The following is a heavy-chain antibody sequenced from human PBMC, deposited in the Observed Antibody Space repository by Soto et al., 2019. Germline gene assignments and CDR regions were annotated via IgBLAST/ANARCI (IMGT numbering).Heavy chain of an antibody. Sequence: EVQLLESGGGLVQPGGSLRLSCAASGFTFSSYAMSWVRQAPGKGLEWVSAISGSGGSTYYADSVKGRFTISRDNAKNTLYLQMSSLRAEDTAVYYCAKDLEYSSSWYVGVDYWGQGTLVTVSS. CDR3: AKDLEYSSSWYVGVDY. CDR2: ISGSGGST. CDR1: GFTFSSYA. J-gene: IGHJ4*02. D-gene: IGHD6-13*01. V-gene: IGHV3-23*01.